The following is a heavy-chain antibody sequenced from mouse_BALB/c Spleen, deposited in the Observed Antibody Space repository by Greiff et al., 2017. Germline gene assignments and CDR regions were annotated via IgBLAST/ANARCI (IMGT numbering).Heavy chain of an antibody. D-gene: IGHD2-14*01. J-gene: IGHJ4*01. CDR3: ARRDRYLYAMDY. CDR1: GFNIKDTY. CDR2: IDPANGNT. V-gene: IGHV14-3*02. Sequence: VQLKESGAELVKPGASVKLSCTASGFNIKDTYMHWVKQRPEQGLEWIGRIDPANGNTKYDPKFQGKATITADTSSNTAYLQLSSLTSEDTAVYYCARRDRYLYAMDYWGQGTSVTVSS.